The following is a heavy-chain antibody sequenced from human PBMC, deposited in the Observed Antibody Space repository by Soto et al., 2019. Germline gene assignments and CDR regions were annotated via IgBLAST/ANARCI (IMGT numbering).Heavy chain of an antibody. V-gene: IGHV4-59*01. CDR3: ARDQGFMVRGPYYYYGMDV. CDR1: GGSISSYY. CDR2: IYYSGST. Sequence: PSETLSLTCTVSGGSISSYYWSWIRQPPGKGLEWIGYIYYSGSTNYNPSLKSRVTISVDTSKNQFSLKLSSVTAADTAVYYCARDQGFMVRGPYYYYGMDVWGQGTTVTVSS. D-gene: IGHD3-10*01. J-gene: IGHJ6*02.